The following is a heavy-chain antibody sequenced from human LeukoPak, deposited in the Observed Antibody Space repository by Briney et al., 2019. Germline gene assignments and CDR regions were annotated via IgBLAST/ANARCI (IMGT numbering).Heavy chain of an antibody. CDR1: GFTFSSYE. CDR2: ISSSGSTI. V-gene: IGHV3-48*03. CDR3: ARNYYGMDV. Sequence: GGSLRLSWAASGFTFSSYEMNWVRQAPGKGLEWVSYISSSGSTIYYADSVKGRFTISRDNAKNSLYLQMNSLRAEDTAVYYCARNYYGMDVWGQGTTVTVSS. J-gene: IGHJ6*02.